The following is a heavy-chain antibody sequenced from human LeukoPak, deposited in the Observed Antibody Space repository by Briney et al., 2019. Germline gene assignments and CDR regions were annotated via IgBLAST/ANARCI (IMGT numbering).Heavy chain of an antibody. CDR1: GDSISSGGRY. D-gene: IGHD3-16*01. Sequence: SETLSLTCTVSGDSISSGGRYWSWIRQRPGKGLEWIGYIDYSGRTYYNPSLEGRATISLDMSNNRFSLKLRSVTAADTAVHFCGRAKMGGDYYYVDVWGKGTTVAVSS. V-gene: IGHV4-31*03. CDR2: IDYSGRT. CDR3: GRAKMGGDYYYVDV. J-gene: IGHJ6*03.